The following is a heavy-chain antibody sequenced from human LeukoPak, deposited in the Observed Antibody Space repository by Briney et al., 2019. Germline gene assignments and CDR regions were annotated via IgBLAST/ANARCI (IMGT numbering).Heavy chain of an antibody. V-gene: IGHV3-23*01. CDR2: ISGRGGST. CDR1: GFTFSSYG. Sequence: GGSLRLSRAASGFTFSSYGMSWVRQAPGKGLEWVSAISGRGGSTYYADSVKGRFTISRDNSKNTLYLQMNSLRAEDTAVYYCAKDKVPTIHGGQGTLVTVSS. J-gene: IGHJ4*02. D-gene: IGHD5-12*01. CDR3: AKDKVPTIH.